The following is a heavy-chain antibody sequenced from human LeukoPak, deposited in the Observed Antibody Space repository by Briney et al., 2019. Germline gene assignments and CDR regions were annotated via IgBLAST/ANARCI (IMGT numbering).Heavy chain of an antibody. CDR1: GGSFSGYY. D-gene: IGHD5-18*01. CDR3: ARGRWIQLWLRNYYFDY. V-gene: IGHV4-34*01. J-gene: IGHJ4*02. CDR2: INHSGST. Sequence: SETLSLTCAVYGGSFSGYYWSWIRQPPGKGLEWIGEINHSGSTNYIPSLKSRVTISVDTSKNQFSLKLSSVTAADTAVYYCARGRWIQLWLRNYYFDYWGQGTLVTVSS.